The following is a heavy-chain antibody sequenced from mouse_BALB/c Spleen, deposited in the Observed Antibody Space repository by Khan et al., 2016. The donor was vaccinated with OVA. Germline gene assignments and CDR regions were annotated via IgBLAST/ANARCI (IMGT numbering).Heavy chain of an antibody. V-gene: IGHV3-8*02. D-gene: IGHD2-14*01. CDR3: ARSWRDDG. CDR2: ISYSGST. Sequence: MQLEESGPSLVKPSQTLSLTCSVTGDSITSGYWNWIRKFPGNKLEYMGYISYSGSTYNNPFFKNRISITRDTSTNQYYLQLNSVTTEDTATYYCARSWRDDGWGQGTLVTVSA. CDR1: GDSITSGY. J-gene: IGHJ3*01.